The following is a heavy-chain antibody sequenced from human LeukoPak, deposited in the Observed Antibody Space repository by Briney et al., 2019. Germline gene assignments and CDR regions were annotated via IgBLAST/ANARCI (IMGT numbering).Heavy chain of an antibody. D-gene: IGHD3-16*02. CDR3: ARSNSGYQKPLDH. J-gene: IGHJ4*02. Sequence: PSETLSLTCIVSGGSISGYYWSWIRQPPGGGRGFIGYIHYSGNTSYNPSLKGRVTISMDTSKNQFSLILYSVTAADTAMFYCARSNSGYQKPLDHWGPGALVTISS. CDR1: GGSISGYY. CDR2: IHYSGNT. V-gene: IGHV4-59*01.